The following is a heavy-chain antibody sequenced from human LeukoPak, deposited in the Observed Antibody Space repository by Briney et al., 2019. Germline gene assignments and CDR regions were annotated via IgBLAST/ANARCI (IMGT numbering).Heavy chain of an antibody. Sequence: PGASLRLSCAASGFTFRDYAMSWVRQAPGKGLEWVSVLGGSPDTADYADSVKGRFTISRDNSKNTLYLQMISLRSEDTAVYYCAKDSVPYNGMYDAFDIWGQGTMVTVSS. CDR2: LGGSPDTA. CDR3: AKDSVPYNGMYDAFDI. V-gene: IGHV3-23*01. D-gene: IGHD1-26*01. J-gene: IGHJ3*02. CDR1: GFTFRDYA.